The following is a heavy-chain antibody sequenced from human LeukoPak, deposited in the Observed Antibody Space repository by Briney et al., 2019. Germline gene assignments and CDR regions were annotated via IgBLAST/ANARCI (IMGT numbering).Heavy chain of an antibody. J-gene: IGHJ4*02. V-gene: IGHV1-18*01. CDR2: INPYHGKT. Sequence: ASVKVSCKASGYNCITYGFSWVRQAPGQGLEWMGWINPYHGKTKYAQKLQGRVTMTTDTSTNTAHMELRSLTSDDTAVYFCARDRIAAAVLDFWGQGTLVTVSS. D-gene: IGHD6-13*01. CDR3: ARDRIAAAVLDF. CDR1: GYNCITYG.